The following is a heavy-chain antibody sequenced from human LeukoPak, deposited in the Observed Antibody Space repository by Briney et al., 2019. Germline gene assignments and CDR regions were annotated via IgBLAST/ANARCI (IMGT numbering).Heavy chain of an antibody. CDR3: GRGGSTLADY. Sequence: GSLRLSCAASGFTFSSNWMHWVRQPPGKGLVWVSRINSDGSTTTYADSVKGRFTISRDNAKNTVYLQMNSLRAEDTAMYYCGRGGSTLADYWGQGTLVTVSS. D-gene: IGHD2-2*01. CDR1: GFTFSSNW. V-gene: IGHV3-74*03. J-gene: IGHJ4*02. CDR2: INSDGSTT.